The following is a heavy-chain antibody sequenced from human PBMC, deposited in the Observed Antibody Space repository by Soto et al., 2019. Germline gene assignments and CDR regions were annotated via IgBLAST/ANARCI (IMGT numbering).Heavy chain of an antibody. Sequence: GGSLRLSCAASGFAFSSYNMNWVRQAPGKGLEWVSSASSSSSYIYYADSVQGRFTNSRDNAKNSLFLQMNSLRAEDTAVYYCASGPRPDYDFWSGTPLGYWGQGTLVTVSS. J-gene: IGHJ4*02. D-gene: IGHD3-3*01. CDR2: ASSSSSYI. V-gene: IGHV3-21*01. CDR1: GFAFSSYN. CDR3: ASGPRPDYDFWSGTPLGY.